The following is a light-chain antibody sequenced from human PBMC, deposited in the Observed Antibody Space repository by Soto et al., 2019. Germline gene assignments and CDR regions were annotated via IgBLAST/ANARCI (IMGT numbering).Light chain of an antibody. J-gene: IGKJ4*01. CDR1: QGISTY. V-gene: IGKV1-9*01. Sequence: DIQLTQSPSFLSASVGDRVTITCRATQGISTYLAWYQQKPGKAPKLLIYAASTLQSGVPSRFSGSGSGTEFTLTTSSLQPEDFATYYCQQLKSYPLTFGGVTKVEIK. CDR3: QQLKSYPLT. CDR2: AAS.